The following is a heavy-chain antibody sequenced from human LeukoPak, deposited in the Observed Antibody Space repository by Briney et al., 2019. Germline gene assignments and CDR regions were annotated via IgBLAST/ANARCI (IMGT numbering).Heavy chain of an antibody. D-gene: IGHD1-26*01. V-gene: IGHV1-69*01. CDR1: GGTFSSYA. J-gene: IGHJ3*02. CDR2: VIPIFGTA. Sequence: SVKVSCKASGGTFSSYAISWVRQAPGQGLEWMGGVIPIFGTANYAQKFQGRATITADESTSTAYMELSSLRSEDTAVYYCARDIVGATSPWWKDAFDIWGQGTMVTVSS. CDR3: ARDIVGATSPWWKDAFDI.